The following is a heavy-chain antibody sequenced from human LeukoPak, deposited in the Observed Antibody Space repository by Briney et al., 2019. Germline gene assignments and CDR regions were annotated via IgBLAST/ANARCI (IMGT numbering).Heavy chain of an antibody. D-gene: IGHD3-10*01. J-gene: IGHJ2*01. CDR1: GFTFDDYA. V-gene: IGHV3-9*01. CDR3: AKDYGSGSPYWYFDL. CDR2: ISWNGGSI. Sequence: SGGSLRLSCAASGFTFDDYAMHWVRQAPGKGLEWVSGISWNGGSIGYADSVKGRFTISRDNAKNSLYLQMNSLRAEDTALYCCAKDYGSGSPYWYFDLWGRGTLVTVSS.